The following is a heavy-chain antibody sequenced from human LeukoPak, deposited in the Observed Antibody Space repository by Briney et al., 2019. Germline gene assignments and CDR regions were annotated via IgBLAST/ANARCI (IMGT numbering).Heavy chain of an antibody. Sequence: PSETLSLTCAVYGGSFSGYYWSWIRQPPGKGLEWIGEINHSGGTNYNPSLKSRVTISVDTSKNQFSLKLSSVTAADTAVYYCARVPNYSNYPYYHYYYMDVWGKGTTVTVSS. J-gene: IGHJ6*03. V-gene: IGHV4-34*01. CDR3: ARVPNYSNYPYYHYYYMDV. D-gene: IGHD4-11*01. CDR2: INHSGGT. CDR1: GGSFSGYY.